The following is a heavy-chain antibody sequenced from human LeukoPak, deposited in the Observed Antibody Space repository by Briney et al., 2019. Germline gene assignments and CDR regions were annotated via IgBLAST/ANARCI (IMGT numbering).Heavy chain of an antibody. Sequence: VKVSCKASGYTFTNYGISWVRQAPGQGLEWVGWISAYNGNTNYAQNLQDRVTMTTDTSTSAAYMELRSLISDDTAVYYCAREGPVAVAGLDYWGQGTLVTVSS. J-gene: IGHJ4*02. CDR3: AREGPVAVAGLDY. V-gene: IGHV1-18*01. CDR2: ISAYNGNT. CDR1: GYTFTNYG. D-gene: IGHD6-19*01.